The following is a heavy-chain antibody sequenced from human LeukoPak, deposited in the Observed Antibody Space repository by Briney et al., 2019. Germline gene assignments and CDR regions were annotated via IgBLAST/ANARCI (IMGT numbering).Heavy chain of an antibody. J-gene: IGHJ3*02. CDR3: ASGGSGSYHDAFDI. V-gene: IGHV1-8*03. CDR1: GYTFTSYD. CDR2: MSPNSGNT. Sequence: ASVKVSCKASGYTFTSYDINWVRQATGQGLEWMGWMSPNSGNTGYAQKFQGRVTITRNTSISTAYMELSSLRSEDTAVYYCASGGSGSYHDAFDIWGQGTMVTVSS. D-gene: IGHD3-10*01.